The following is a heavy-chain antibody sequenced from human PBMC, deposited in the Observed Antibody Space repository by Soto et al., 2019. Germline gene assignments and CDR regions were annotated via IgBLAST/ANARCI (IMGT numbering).Heavy chain of an antibody. Sequence: QVQVLQSGPEVKRPGASVTVSCKTSGYTFSTSGISRVRQAPGQRLEWVGGIRPDSGNRKSAQRLQGRVTLTTDTSASTAYMELRCLTSDDPAMYYCARDTESNRYNDWGQGTLVTVSS. D-gene: IGHD1-20*01. J-gene: IGHJ1*01. V-gene: IGHV1-18*01. CDR3: ARDTESNRYND. CDR2: IRPDSGNR. CDR1: GYTFSTSG.